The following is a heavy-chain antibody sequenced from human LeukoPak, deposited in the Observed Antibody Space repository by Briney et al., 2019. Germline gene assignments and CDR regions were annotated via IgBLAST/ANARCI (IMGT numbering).Heavy chain of an antibody. Sequence: GGSLRLSCAAPGFTLSSYGMHWVRQAPGKGLEWVAFIRYDGSNKYYADSVKGRFTISRDNSKNTLYLQMNSLRAEDTAVYYCAKDRTTTVVPEYFQHWGQGTLVTVSS. V-gene: IGHV3-30*02. J-gene: IGHJ1*01. CDR1: GFTLSSYG. D-gene: IGHD4-23*01. CDR3: AKDRTTTVVPEYFQH. CDR2: IRYDGSNK.